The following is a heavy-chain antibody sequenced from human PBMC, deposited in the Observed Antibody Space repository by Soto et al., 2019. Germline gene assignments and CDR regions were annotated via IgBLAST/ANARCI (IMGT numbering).Heavy chain of an antibody. Sequence: QVQLVQSGAEVKKPGASVKVSCKASGYTFTGYGLAWVRQAPGQGLEWMGWISAYNGNTLYAQKFQDRLTMTTDTSTSTAYMELRSLRSDDTAVYFCASSSGGYGDYALSLKYWGQGTLVTVSS. CDR2: ISAYNGNT. D-gene: IGHD4-17*01. V-gene: IGHV1-18*01. J-gene: IGHJ4*02. CDR1: GYTFTGYG. CDR3: ASSSGGYGDYALSLKY.